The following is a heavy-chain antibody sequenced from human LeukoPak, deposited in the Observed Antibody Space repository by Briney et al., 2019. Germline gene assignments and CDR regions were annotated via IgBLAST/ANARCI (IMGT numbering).Heavy chain of an antibody. V-gene: IGHV3-23*01. CDR3: AKGVTIFGVVPNDAFDI. CDR1: GFTFSSYA. J-gene: IGHJ3*02. Sequence: GGSLRLSCAASGFTFSSYAMSWVRQAPGKGLEWVSAISGSGGSTYYADSVKGRFTIFRDNSKNTLYLQMNSLRAEDTAVYYCAKGVTIFGVVPNDAFDIWGQGTMVTVSS. D-gene: IGHD3-3*01. CDR2: ISGSGGST.